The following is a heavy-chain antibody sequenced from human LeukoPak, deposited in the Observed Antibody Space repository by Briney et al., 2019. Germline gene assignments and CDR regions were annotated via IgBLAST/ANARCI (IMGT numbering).Heavy chain of an antibody. J-gene: IGHJ6*02. D-gene: IGHD6-25*01. CDR2: ISWNSRSI. Sequence: GRSLRLSCAASGFTFDDYAMHWVRQAPGKGLEWVSRISWNSRSINYAASLKGRFTISRDNAKNSLYLQMDSLRAEDTALYYCVKDRGPVAAAGMDVWGQGTTVIVSS. CDR3: VKDRGPVAAAGMDV. V-gene: IGHV3-9*01. CDR1: GFTFDDYA.